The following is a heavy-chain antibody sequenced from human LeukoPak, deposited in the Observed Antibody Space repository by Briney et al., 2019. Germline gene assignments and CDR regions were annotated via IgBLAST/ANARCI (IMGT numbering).Heavy chain of an antibody. J-gene: IGHJ4*02. Sequence: GGSLRLSCAASGFTFSSYWMNWVRQAPGKGLEWVANIKPDGSDQYYVDSVKGRFTISRDNAKNSLYMQMNSLRAEDTAVYYCARENFQYWAQGTLVTVSS. V-gene: IGHV3-7*04. CDR3: ARENFQY. CDR2: IKPDGSDQ. CDR1: GFTFSSYW.